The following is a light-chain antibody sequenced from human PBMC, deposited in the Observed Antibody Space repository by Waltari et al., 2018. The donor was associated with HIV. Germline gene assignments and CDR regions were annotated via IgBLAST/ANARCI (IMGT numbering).Light chain of an antibody. V-gene: IGLV2-11*01. CDR3: CSYADKYTWV. J-gene: IGLJ3*02. CDR1: SSDVGDYNY. CDR2: DVN. Sequence: QSALTQPRSVSGSPGQSVTISCTGTSSDVGDYNYVSWYQQHPGKAPKLLIFDVNKRPSGVPDRFSGSNSGNTASLTISGLQAEDEADYYCCSYADKYTWVFGGGTKLTV.